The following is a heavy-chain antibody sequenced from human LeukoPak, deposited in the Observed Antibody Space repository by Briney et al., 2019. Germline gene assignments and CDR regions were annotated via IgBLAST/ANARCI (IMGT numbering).Heavy chain of an antibody. J-gene: IGHJ4*02. Sequence: GESLEISCKGSGYSFTSYWIGWVRQMPGKGLEWMGIIYPGDSDTRYSPSFQGQVTISADKSISTAYLQWSSLKASDTAMYYCARGVPAAISPPTHWGQGTLVTVSS. D-gene: IGHD2-2*01. CDR2: IYPGDSDT. V-gene: IGHV5-51*01. CDR3: ARGVPAAISPPTH. CDR1: GYSFTSYW.